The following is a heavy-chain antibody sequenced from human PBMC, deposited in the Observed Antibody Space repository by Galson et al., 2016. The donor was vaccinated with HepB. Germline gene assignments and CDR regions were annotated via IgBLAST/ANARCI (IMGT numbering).Heavy chain of an antibody. V-gene: IGHV3-9*01. J-gene: IGHJ6*02. D-gene: IGHD3-16*01. CDR3: AKERYATTYYGMEV. Sequence: SLRLSCAGSEFSLDNYAMHWVRQAPGKGLEWVSGIGWNSGTIGHAEFVKGRFTISRDKAKNSLYLQMDSLRVEDTALYYCAKERYATTYYGMEVWGQGTTVTVSS. CDR1: EFSLDNYA. CDR2: IGWNSGTI.